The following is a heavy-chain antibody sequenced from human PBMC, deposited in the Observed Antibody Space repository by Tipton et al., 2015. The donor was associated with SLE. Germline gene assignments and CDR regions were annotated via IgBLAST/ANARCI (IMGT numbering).Heavy chain of an antibody. V-gene: IGHV4-59*08. CDR2: VYYGGST. J-gene: IGHJ2*01. Sequence: GLVKPSETLSLICTVSGDSISSGYWSWIRQPPGKGLEWIGYVYYGGSTNYNSSLKSRVTMSIDPSKNQFSLYLSSVTAADTAVYYCARRSDYPNYWYVDLWGRGTLVTVSS. CDR1: GDSISSGY. D-gene: IGHD4-17*01. CDR3: ARRSDYPNYWYVDL.